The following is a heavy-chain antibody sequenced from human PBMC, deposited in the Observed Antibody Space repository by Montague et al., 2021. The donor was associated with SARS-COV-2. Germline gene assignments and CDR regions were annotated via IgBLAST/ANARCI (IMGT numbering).Heavy chain of an antibody. D-gene: IGHD3-22*01. Sequence: SETLSLTSTVSGGSISSSRYYWGWIRQPPGKGLEWIGSVYYSGSTYYNPSLKSRVTISVDTSKNQFFLKLSSVTAADTAVYYCARFPTSYYYDSKAAPATPDAFDIWGQGTMVTVSS. V-gene: IGHV4-39*01. CDR1: GGSISSSRYY. CDR2: VYYSGST. J-gene: IGHJ3*02. CDR3: ARFPTSYYYDSKAAPATPDAFDI.